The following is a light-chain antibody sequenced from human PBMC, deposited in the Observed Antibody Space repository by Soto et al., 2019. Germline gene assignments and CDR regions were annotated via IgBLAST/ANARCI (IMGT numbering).Light chain of an antibody. CDR2: DAS. Sequence: DIQMTQSPSTLSASVGDRVTITCRASQSISSWLAWYQQKPGKAPKLLIYDASSLESVVPSRFSGSGSGTEFTLTISSLQPDDFATYYFQQYNSYSTFGQGTKVEIK. CDR1: QSISSW. J-gene: IGKJ1*01. CDR3: QQYNSYST. V-gene: IGKV1-5*01.